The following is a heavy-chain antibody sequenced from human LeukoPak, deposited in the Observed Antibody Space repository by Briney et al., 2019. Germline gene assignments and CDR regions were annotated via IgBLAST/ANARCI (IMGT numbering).Heavy chain of an antibody. CDR2: IYYSGST. V-gene: IGHV4-59*04. J-gene: IGHJ4*02. CDR3: ARHVPQQEN. Sequence: SETLSLTCTVSGGSISSYYWSWIRQPPGKGLEWIGYIYYSGSTYYNPSLKSRVTISVDTSKNQFSLKLSSVTAADTAVYYCARHVPQQENWGQGTLVTVSS. CDR1: GGSISSYY. D-gene: IGHD6-13*01.